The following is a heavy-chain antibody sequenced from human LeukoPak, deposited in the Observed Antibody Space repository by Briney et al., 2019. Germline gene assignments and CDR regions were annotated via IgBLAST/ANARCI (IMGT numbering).Heavy chain of an antibody. Sequence: ASVKVSCKASGYTFTGYYMHWVRQAPGQGLEWMGWINPNSGGTNYAQKFQGRVTMTRDTSISTAYMELNRVRSDDTAVYYCAKDLRSPRVADGFDYWGQGTLVTVSS. CDR2: INPNSGGT. CDR1: GYTFTGYY. J-gene: IGHJ4*02. CDR3: AKDLRSPRVADGFDY. V-gene: IGHV1-2*02. D-gene: IGHD2-15*01.